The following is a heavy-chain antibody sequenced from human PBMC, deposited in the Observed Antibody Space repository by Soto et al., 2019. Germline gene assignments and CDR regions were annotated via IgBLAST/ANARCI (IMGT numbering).Heavy chain of an antibody. D-gene: IGHD3-10*01. Sequence: SETLSLTCTVSGGSISSSSYYWGWIHQPPGKGLEWIGSIYYSGSTYYNPSLKSRVTISVDTSKNQFSLKLSSVTTADTAVYYCARRALDREVSGTFDPWGQGTLVTVSS. J-gene: IGHJ5*02. V-gene: IGHV4-39*01. CDR3: ARRALDREVSGTFDP. CDR1: GGSISSSSYY. CDR2: IYYSGST.